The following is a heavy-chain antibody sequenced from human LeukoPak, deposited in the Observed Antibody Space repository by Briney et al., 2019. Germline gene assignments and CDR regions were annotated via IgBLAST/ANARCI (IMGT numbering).Heavy chain of an antibody. CDR1: GFTFSSYA. CDR3: ASLDTAKQPLANH. V-gene: IGHV3-23*01. J-gene: IGHJ5*02. Sequence: GGSLRLSCAASGFTFSSYAMSWVRQAPGKGLEWVSTIYDDNTYYADSVKGRFAISTDNSKNTLYLQMNTLRVEDTAMYYCASLDTAKQPLANHWGQGTLVTVSS. D-gene: IGHD5-18*01. CDR2: IYDDNT.